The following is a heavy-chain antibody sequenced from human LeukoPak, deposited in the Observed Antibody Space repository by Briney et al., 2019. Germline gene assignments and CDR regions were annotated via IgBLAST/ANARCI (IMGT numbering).Heavy chain of an antibody. D-gene: IGHD6-13*01. V-gene: IGHV5-51*01. Sequence: GESLKISCKASGYTFTSYCIAWVRQMPGKGLEWMGMICPGDSDTRYSPSFQGHVTISADKSTNTAYLQWGSLKASDTAMYYCARPRDSSSTYLFGYWGHGALVTVSS. J-gene: IGHJ4*01. CDR2: ICPGDSDT. CDR1: GYTFTSYC. CDR3: ARPRDSSSTYLFGY.